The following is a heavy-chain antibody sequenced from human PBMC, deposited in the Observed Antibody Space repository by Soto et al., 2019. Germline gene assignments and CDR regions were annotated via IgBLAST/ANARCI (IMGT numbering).Heavy chain of an antibody. CDR3: ARERYSSGWYVFDP. D-gene: IGHD6-19*01. V-gene: IGHV4-61*01. Sequence: QVQLQESGPGLVKPSETLSLTCTVSGGSVSSGSYYWSWIRQPPGKGLEWIGYIYYSGSTNYNPSLKSRVTRSVDTSKNQFSLKLSSVTAADTAVYCCARERYSSGWYVFDPWGQGTLVTVSS. CDR1: GGSVSSGSYY. J-gene: IGHJ5*02. CDR2: IYYSGST.